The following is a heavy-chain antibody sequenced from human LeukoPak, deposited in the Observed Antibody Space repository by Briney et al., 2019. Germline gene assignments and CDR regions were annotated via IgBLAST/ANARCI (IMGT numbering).Heavy chain of an antibody. Sequence: SETLSLTCTVSGGSISSSSYYWGWIRQPPGKGLEWIGSIYYSGSTYYNPSLKSRVTIPVDTSKNQFSLKLSSVTAADTAVYYCARGSMVRGVIMGNDYWGQGTLVTVSS. CDR3: ARGSMVRGVIMGNDY. CDR1: GGSISSSSYY. V-gene: IGHV4-39*07. CDR2: IYYSGST. J-gene: IGHJ4*02. D-gene: IGHD3-10*01.